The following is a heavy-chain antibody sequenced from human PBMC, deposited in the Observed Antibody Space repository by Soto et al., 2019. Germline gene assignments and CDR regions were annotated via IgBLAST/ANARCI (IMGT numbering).Heavy chain of an antibody. Sequence: PSETLSLTCTVSGGSISSGGYYWSWIRQHPGEGLEWIGYIYYSGSTYYNTSLKSRVTISVDTSKKQFSLKLSSVTAADTAVYYCATRVPNSRTYLGVFDWWGQGTQVTVSS. J-gene: IGHJ4*02. CDR3: ATRVPNSRTYLGVFDW. D-gene: IGHD1-26*01. CDR2: IYYSGST. V-gene: IGHV4-31*03. CDR1: GGSISSGGYY.